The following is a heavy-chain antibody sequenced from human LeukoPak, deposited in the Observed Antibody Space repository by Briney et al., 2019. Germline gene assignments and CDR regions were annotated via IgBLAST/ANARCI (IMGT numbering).Heavy chain of an antibody. V-gene: IGHV3-21*01. Sequence: GGSLRLSCAASGFIFSSYSMNWVRQAPGKGLEWVSAISSSSSYIYYADSVKGRFTISRDNAKNSLYLQMNSLRAEDTAVYYCARGDGRGFDYWGQGTLVTVSS. CDR1: GFIFSSYS. J-gene: IGHJ4*02. CDR3: ARGDGRGFDY. D-gene: IGHD2-8*01. CDR2: ISSSSSYI.